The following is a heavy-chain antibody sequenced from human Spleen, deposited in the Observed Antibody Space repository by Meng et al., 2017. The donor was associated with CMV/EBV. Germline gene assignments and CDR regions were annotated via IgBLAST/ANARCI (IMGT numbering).Heavy chain of an antibody. CDR1: GFTFSSYS. CDR2: ISSSYSTI. V-gene: IGHV3-48*04. J-gene: IGHJ6*02. Sequence: GESLKISCAASGFTFSSYSMNWVRQAPGKGLECVSYISSSYSTIYYTDSVKGRFTISRDNAKNSLYLQMNSLGAEDTAVYYCARALLEEDYYYGMDIWGQGTTVTVSS. D-gene: IGHD1-1*01. CDR3: ARALLEEDYYYGMDI.